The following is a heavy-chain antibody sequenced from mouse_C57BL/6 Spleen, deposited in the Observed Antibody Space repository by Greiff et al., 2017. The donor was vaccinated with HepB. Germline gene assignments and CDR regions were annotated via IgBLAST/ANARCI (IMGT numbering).Heavy chain of an antibody. CDR3: ARGIYYYFDY. Sequence: EVQLVESGGGLVKPGGSLKLSCAASGFTFSSYTMSWVRQTPEKRLEWVATISGGGGNTYYPDSVKGRITISRDNAKNTLYLQMSSLRSEDTALYYCARGIYYYFDYWGQGTTLTVSS. V-gene: IGHV5-9*01. CDR1: GFTFSSYT. CDR2: ISGGGGNT. J-gene: IGHJ2*01. D-gene: IGHD1-1*01.